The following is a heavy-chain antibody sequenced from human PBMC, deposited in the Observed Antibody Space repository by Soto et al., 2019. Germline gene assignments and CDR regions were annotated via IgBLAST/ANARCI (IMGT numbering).Heavy chain of an antibody. J-gene: IGHJ4*02. CDR2: INANNGDT. CDR1: GYTFTSYG. Sequence: QVQLVQSGPELKKPGASVKVSCKASGYTFTSYGISWVRQAPGQGLECMGRINANNGDTDYRQKFQGRITMTADASTDTVYMDLRNLTTDDTGVYYCSRFGAYGSHWGQGTQITVSS. V-gene: IGHV1-18*04. D-gene: IGHD1-26*01. CDR3: SRFGAYGSH.